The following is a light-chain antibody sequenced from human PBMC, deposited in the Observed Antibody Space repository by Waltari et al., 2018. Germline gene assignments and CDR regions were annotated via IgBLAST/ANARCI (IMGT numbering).Light chain of an antibody. Sequence: DIQMTQSPSSVSASVGDRVPISCRASRNINNYLNWYQQKPGKAPNLLIYDASSLQSGVPSRFSGSGSGTEFTLIISGLQPEDFATYYCQQSYSTLRFGQGTKVEI. CDR3: QQSYSTLR. V-gene: IGKV1-39*01. CDR1: RNINNY. CDR2: DAS. J-gene: IGKJ2*03.